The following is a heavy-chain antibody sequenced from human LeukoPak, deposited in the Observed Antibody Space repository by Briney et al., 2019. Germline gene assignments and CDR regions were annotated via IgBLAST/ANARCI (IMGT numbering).Heavy chain of an antibody. V-gene: IGHV5-51*01. CDR2: IYPGDSDT. Sequence: GESLKISCKGSGYSFNSYWIGWVRQMPGKGLEWMGIIYPGDSDTRDSPSFQGQVTISADKSFTTAYLQWSSLKASDTAMYYCARRGYYDSSGWFDPWGQGTLVTVSS. CDR3: ARRGYYDSSGWFDP. CDR1: GYSFNSYW. D-gene: IGHD3-22*01. J-gene: IGHJ5*02.